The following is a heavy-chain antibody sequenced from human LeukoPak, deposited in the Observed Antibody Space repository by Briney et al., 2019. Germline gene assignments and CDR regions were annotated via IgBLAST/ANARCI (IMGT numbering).Heavy chain of an antibody. D-gene: IGHD1-26*01. CDR2: ISSSGKA. J-gene: IGHJ4*02. CDR3: ARFKGGTGLYY. Sequence: SETLSLTCAVSGGSITTTDFDWAWIRQPPGQGFERIATISSSGKAYYYPSLMSRVTISVDTSKNQFSLDVTSVTAADTGLFYCARFKGGTGLYYRDRGILVIVS. CDR1: GGSITTTDFD. V-gene: IGHV4-39*01.